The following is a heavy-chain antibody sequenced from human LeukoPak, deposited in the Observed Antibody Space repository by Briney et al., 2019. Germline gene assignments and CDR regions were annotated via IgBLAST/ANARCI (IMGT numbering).Heavy chain of an antibody. Sequence: SGGSLRLSCAASGFTFSTYEMSWVRQAPGKGLEWVAYIKQDGSEKYYADSVKGRFTISRDNAKNSLYLQMNSLRAEDTAVYYCARGFYAFDIWGQGTMVTVSS. D-gene: IGHD2/OR15-2a*01. CDR3: ARGFYAFDI. J-gene: IGHJ3*02. CDR2: IKQDGSEK. CDR1: GFTFSTYE. V-gene: IGHV3-7*03.